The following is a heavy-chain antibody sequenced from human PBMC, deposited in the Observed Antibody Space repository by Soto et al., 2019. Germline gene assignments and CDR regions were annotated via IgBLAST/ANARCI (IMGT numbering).Heavy chain of an antibody. CDR1: GYTFSSYY. Sequence: ASVKVSCKASGYTFSSYYMNWVRQAPGQGLEWQGIINPSGSYTTYAQRLLGRVTMTSDTSTSTVNMELGSLTSEDTAVYYCARGGGIVVVTAPYDHWG. D-gene: IGHD2-21*02. J-gene: IGHJ4*01. V-gene: IGHV1-46*03. CDR2: INPSGSYT. CDR3: ARGGGIVVVTAPYDH.